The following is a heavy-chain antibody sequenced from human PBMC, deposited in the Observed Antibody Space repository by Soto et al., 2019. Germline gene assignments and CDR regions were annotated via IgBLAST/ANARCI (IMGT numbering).Heavy chain of an antibody. Sequence: QITLKESGPTLVKPTQTLTLTCTFSGFSLSTSGVGVGWVRQPPGKALEWLALIYWDDDKRYSPSLKSRLTITKDTSKNQVVLTMTNMDPVDTAPYYCAHTPRLWYSSNHFDYWGQGTLVTVSS. J-gene: IGHJ4*02. D-gene: IGHD6-13*01. CDR1: GFSLSTSGVG. CDR3: AHTPRLWYSSNHFDY. V-gene: IGHV2-5*02. CDR2: IYWDDDK.